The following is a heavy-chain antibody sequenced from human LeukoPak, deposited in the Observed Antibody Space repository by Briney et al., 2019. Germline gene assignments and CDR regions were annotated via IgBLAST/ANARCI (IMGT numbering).Heavy chain of an antibody. J-gene: IGHJ6*02. Sequence: KPSETLSLTCTVSGGSISSYYWSWIRQPPGKGLEWIGYIYYSGSTNYNPSLKSRVTISVDTSKNQFSLKLSSVTAADTAVYYCARGASYRTKYYGMDVWGQGTTVTVSS. CDR1: GGSISSYY. CDR2: IYYSGST. V-gene: IGHV4-59*01. CDR3: ARGASYRTKYYGMDV. D-gene: IGHD5-18*01.